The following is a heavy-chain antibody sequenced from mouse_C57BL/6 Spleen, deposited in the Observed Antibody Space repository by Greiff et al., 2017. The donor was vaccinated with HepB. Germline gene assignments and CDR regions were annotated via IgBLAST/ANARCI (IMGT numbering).Heavy chain of an antibody. J-gene: IGHJ2*01. CDR3: TTYYYGATDY. Sequence: EVKVVESGEGLVKPGGSLKLSCAASGFTFSSYAMSWVRQTPEKRLEWVAYISSGGDYIYYADTVKGRFTISRDNARNTLYLQMSSLKSEDTAMYYCTTYYYGATDYWGQGTTLTVSS. V-gene: IGHV5-9-1*02. D-gene: IGHD1-1*01. CDR1: GFTFSSYA. CDR2: ISSGGDYI.